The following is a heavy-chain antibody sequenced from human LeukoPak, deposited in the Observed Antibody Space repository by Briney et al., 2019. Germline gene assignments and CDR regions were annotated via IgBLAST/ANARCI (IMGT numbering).Heavy chain of an antibody. CDR3: VKGQRIVVMVAATDAFDI. CDR2: INPNTGGT. J-gene: IGHJ3*02. V-gene: IGHV1-2*02. D-gene: IGHD2-15*01. CDR1: GYSFTGNY. Sequence: GASVKVSCKASGYSFTGNYMHWVRQAPGQGFEWMGWINPNTGGTNYAQTFQGRVTMTRDTSTSTVYMELSSLRSEDTAVYYCVKGQRIVVMVAATDAFDIWGQGTMVTVSS.